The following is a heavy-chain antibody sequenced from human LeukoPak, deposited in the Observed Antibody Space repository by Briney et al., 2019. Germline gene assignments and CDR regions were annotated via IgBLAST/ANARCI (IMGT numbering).Heavy chain of an antibody. CDR3: ARESGYAVGDF. V-gene: IGHV3-53*01. CDR1: GFTVRSNY. D-gene: IGHD5-12*01. CDR2: IYNDGRT. J-gene: IGHJ4*02. Sequence: GGSLRLSCAASGFTVRSNYMSWFRLAPGKGLEWASVIYNDGRTYYADSVKGRLIISKDISKNTLYLQMNNLRADDTAVYYCARESGYAVGDFWGRGTLVTVSS.